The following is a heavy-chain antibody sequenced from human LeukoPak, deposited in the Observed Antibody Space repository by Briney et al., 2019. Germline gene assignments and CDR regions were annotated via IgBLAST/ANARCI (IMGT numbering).Heavy chain of an antibody. D-gene: IGHD6-19*01. CDR3: AKDRLGIAVAGTRGRYFDL. J-gene: IGHJ2*01. CDR1: GFTFDDYA. CDR2: ISWNSGSI. V-gene: IGHV3-9*01. Sequence: GGSLRLSCAASGFTFDDYAMPWVRQAPGKGLEWVSGISWNSGSIGYADSVKGRFTISRDNAKNSLYLQMNSLRAEDTALYYCAKDRLGIAVAGTRGRYFDLWGRGTLVTVSS.